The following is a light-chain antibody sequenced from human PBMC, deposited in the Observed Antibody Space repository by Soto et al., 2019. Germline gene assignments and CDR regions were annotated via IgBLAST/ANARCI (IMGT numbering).Light chain of an antibody. CDR2: KAS. J-gene: IGKJ1*01. V-gene: IGKV1-5*03. Sequence: DVQMTQSPSTLSASVGDRVTITCRASQSISSWLAWYQQKPGKAPKLLIYKASTLESGVPSNFSGSRSGTEFTLTISSLQTEDFATYYCQQYNSYPWTFGQGTKVDVK. CDR3: QQYNSYPWT. CDR1: QSISSW.